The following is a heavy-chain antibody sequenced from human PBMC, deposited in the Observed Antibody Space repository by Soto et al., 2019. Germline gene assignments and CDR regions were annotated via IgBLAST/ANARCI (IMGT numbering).Heavy chain of an antibody. CDR1: GYTFTSYA. D-gene: IGHD5-18*01. CDR2: INAGNGNT. J-gene: IGHJ6*02. Sequence: QVQLVQSGAEVKKPGASVKVSCKASGYTFTSYAMHWVRQAPGQRLEWMGWINAGNGNTKYSQKFQGRVTITRDTSARPAYMELSSLRSEATAVYYCAIPSGYGIYYYYGMDVWGQGTTVTVSS. V-gene: IGHV1-3*01. CDR3: AIPSGYGIYYYYGMDV.